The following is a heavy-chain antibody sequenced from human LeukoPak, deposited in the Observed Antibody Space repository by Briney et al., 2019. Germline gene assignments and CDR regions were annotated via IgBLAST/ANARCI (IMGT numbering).Heavy chain of an antibody. V-gene: IGHV1-2*02. J-gene: IGHJ1*01. Sequence: ASVKVSCKASGYTFTAHYIHWVRQAPGQGLEWMGWINPNNGDTMYVQKFQGRVTMTRDTSINTAYMEVSRLKSDDTAVYYCARGGPGQAPLQRLEYFQHWGQGTLVTVSS. CDR2: INPNNGDT. CDR1: GYTFTAHY. D-gene: IGHD6-25*01. CDR3: ARGGPGQAPLQRLEYFQH.